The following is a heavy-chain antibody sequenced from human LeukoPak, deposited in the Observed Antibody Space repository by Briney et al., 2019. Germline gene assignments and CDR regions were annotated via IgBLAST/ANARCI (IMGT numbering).Heavy chain of an antibody. CDR2: INWNGLST. CDR1: GFTLEDYA. J-gene: IGHJ4*02. D-gene: IGHD5-12*01. CDR3: APFGGYDFLVQMDS. V-gene: IGHV3-9*01. Sequence: GGSLRLSCVASGFTLEDYAMHWVRQRPGKGPEWVSGINWNGLSTGYADSVKGRFTISRDNAKNTLYLEMHTPRPEDTALYYCAPFGGYDFLVQMDSWGQGTLVIVSS.